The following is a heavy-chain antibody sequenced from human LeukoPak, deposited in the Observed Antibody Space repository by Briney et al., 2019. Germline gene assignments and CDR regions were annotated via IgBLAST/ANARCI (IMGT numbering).Heavy chain of an antibody. V-gene: IGHV4-4*02. CDR2: ISHSGST. CDR3: ARVVYSSGWYCDY. J-gene: IGHJ4*02. Sequence: PSGTLSLTCAVSGGSISSTNWWSWVRQPPGKGLEWIGEISHSGSTNYNPSLKSRVTIPVDKSKNQFSLKLSSVTAADTAVYYCARVVYSSGWYCDYWGQGTLVTVSS. D-gene: IGHD6-19*01. CDR1: GGSISSTNW.